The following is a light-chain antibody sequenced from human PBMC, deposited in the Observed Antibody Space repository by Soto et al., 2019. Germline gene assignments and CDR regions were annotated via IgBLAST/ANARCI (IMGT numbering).Light chain of an antibody. Sequence: EMVMTQSPATLSVSPGEGATLSCRASQSVGSNLAWFQQKPGQAPRLLIFGASTRATGIPARFRGSGSGTEFTLTISSLQPEDFAVYYCQQYNNWPPWYTFGQGTKLEIK. J-gene: IGKJ2*01. V-gene: IGKV3-15*01. CDR2: GAS. CDR3: QQYNNWPPWYT. CDR1: QSVGSN.